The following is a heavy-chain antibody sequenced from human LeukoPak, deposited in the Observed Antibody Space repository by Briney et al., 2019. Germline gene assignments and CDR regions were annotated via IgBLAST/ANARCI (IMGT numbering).Heavy chain of an antibody. J-gene: IGHJ1*01. Sequence: SQTLSLTCAISGDSVSSNTAAWNWIRQSPSRGLEWLGRTYYRSKWYSDYAFSVKGRVTINADTCKNQFSLQLNSVTPEDTAVYYCATSGYFAEYCPHWSQGTLVTVSS. CDR1: GDSVSSNTAA. D-gene: IGHD5-12*01. CDR2: TYYRSKWYS. V-gene: IGHV6-1*01. CDR3: ATSGYFAEYCPH.